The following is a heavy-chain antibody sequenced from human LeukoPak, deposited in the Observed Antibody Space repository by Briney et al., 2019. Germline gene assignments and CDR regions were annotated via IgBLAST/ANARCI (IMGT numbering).Heavy chain of an antibody. Sequence: ASVKVCCKASGYTFTGYYMHWVRQAPGQGLEWMGWINPNSGGANYAQKFQGRVTMTRDTSISTAYMELSRLRSDDTAVYYCARGPLRRITGLRYYYGMDVWGQGTTVTVSS. D-gene: IGHD1-20*01. CDR2: INPNSGGA. CDR1: GYTFTGYY. CDR3: ARGPLRRITGLRYYYGMDV. V-gene: IGHV1-2*02. J-gene: IGHJ6*02.